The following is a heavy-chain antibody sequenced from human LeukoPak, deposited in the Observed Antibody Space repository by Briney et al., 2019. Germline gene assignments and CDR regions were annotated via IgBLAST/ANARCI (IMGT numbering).Heavy chain of an antibody. V-gene: IGHV1-2*02. CDR1: GYTFTGYY. CDR2: INPNSGGT. J-gene: IGHJ6*03. D-gene: IGHD3-10*01. Sequence: ASVKVSCKASGYTFTGYYMHWVRQAPGQGLEWMGWINPNSGGTNYAQKFQGRVTMTRDTSISTAYMELSRLRSDDTAVYYCARSPRLLWFGELSYMDVWGKGTTVTISS. CDR3: ARSPRLLWFGELSYMDV.